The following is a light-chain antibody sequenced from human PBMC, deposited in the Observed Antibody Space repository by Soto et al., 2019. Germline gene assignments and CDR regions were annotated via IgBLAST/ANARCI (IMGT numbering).Light chain of an antibody. V-gene: IGKV1-39*01. CDR1: QSISSY. Sequence: DIQMTHSPSSLSASVGERVTITCRASQSISSYLNWYQQKPGKAPKLLIYAASSLQSGVPSRFSGSGSGTDFTLTISSLQPEDFATYYCQQSYSTQITFGQGTRLEIK. J-gene: IGKJ5*01. CDR2: AAS. CDR3: QQSYSTQIT.